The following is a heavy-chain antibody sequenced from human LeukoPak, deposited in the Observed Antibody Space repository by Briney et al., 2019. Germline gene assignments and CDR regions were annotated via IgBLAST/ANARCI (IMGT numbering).Heavy chain of an antibody. J-gene: IGHJ3*01. CDR2: ISGSGADT. D-gene: IGHD6-13*01. Sequence: GGSLRLSCAASGFAFSSYALTWVRQAPGKGLEWVSAISGSGADTFYADSVRGRFTISRDTSKNTLYLQVNSLRADDTAIYYCAKSRGYSSSWDDAFDVWGQGTMVIVSS. CDR3: AKSRGYSSSWDDAFDV. V-gene: IGHV3-23*01. CDR1: GFAFSSYA.